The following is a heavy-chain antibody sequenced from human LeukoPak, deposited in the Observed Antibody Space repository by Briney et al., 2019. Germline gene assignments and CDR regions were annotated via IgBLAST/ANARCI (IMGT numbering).Heavy chain of an antibody. CDR1: GFTFSVYY. CDR3: ASGSLLPHQD. V-gene: IGHV3-11*04. D-gene: IGHD1-26*01. Sequence: PGGSLRLSCAASGFTFSVYYMNWIRQAPGKGLEWVSYISSSGSTIYYADSVRGRFTISRDNAKNSLYLQMNSLRAEDTAVYYCASGSLLPHQDWGQGTLVTVSS. J-gene: IGHJ4*02. CDR2: ISSSGSTI.